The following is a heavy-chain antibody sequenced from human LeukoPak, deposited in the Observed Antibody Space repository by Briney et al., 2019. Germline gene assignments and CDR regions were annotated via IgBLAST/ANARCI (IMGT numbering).Heavy chain of an antibody. D-gene: IGHD6-13*01. J-gene: IGHJ4*02. Sequence: SETLSLTCTVSGGSVTSGSYYWSWIRQPPGKGLEWIGYIYYSGSTNYNPSLKSRVAISVDTSKNQFSLKLSSVTAADTAVYYCARGREYSSSWYALGYWGQGTLVTVSS. CDR2: IYYSGST. CDR1: GGSVTSGSYY. V-gene: IGHV4-61*01. CDR3: ARGREYSSSWYALGY.